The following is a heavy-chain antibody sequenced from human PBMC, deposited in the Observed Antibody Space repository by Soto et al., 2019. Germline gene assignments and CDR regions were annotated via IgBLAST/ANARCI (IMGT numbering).Heavy chain of an antibody. Sequence: SVKVSCKASGFTFTSSAVQWVRQARGQRLEWIGWIVVGSGNTNYAQKFQERVTITRDMSTSTAYMELSSLRSEDTAVYYCAADRTRGRYSYGPTAYYYYYGMDVWGQGTTVTVSS. J-gene: IGHJ6*02. V-gene: IGHV1-58*01. CDR1: GFTFTSSA. CDR2: IVVGSGNT. CDR3: AADRTRGRYSYGPTAYYYYYGMDV. D-gene: IGHD5-18*01.